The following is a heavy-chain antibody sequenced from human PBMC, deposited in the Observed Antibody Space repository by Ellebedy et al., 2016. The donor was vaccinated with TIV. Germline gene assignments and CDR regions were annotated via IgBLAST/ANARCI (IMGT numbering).Heavy chain of an antibody. CDR2: LYYSGST. V-gene: IGHV4-39*02. CDR1: GGSVIRNGQY. D-gene: IGHD6-25*01. CDR3: AASAAIDAFDI. Sequence: SETLSLTXSVSGGSVIRNGQYCTWVRQPPGKGLEWIGGLYYSGSTWYNPSLKSRVTISVGTSKNLFSLRLRSVTAADTAVYYCAASAAIDAFDIWGQGTMVTVSS. J-gene: IGHJ3*02.